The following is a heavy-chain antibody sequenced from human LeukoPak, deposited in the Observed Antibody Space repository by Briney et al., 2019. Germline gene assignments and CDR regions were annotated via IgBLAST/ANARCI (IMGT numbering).Heavy chain of an antibody. CDR3: AKDSYQYSSATN. CDR2: ISYDGSNK. V-gene: IGHV3-30*18. D-gene: IGHD6-19*01. J-gene: IGHJ4*02. CDR1: GFTFSTYA. Sequence: GGSLRLSCAASGFTFSTYAMHWVRQAPGKGLEWVAVISYDGSNKYYADSVKGRFTISRDNSKNTLYLQMNSLRAEDTAVYYCAKDSYQYSSATNWGQGTLVTVSS.